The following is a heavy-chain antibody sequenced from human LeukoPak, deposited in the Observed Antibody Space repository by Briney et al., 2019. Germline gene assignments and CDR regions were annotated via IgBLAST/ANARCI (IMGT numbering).Heavy chain of an antibody. CDR3: ARDRWVAVAGTIQKSPLFDP. CDR2: INPSGGNT. V-gene: IGHV1-46*01. Sequence: ASVKVSCKASGYTFTSYYMHWVRQAPGQGLEWMGIINPSGGNTSYAQKFQGRVTMTRDMSTSTVYMELSSLRSEDTAVYYCARDRWVAVAGTIQKSPLFDPWGQGTLVTVSS. CDR1: GYTFTSYY. D-gene: IGHD6-19*01. J-gene: IGHJ5*02.